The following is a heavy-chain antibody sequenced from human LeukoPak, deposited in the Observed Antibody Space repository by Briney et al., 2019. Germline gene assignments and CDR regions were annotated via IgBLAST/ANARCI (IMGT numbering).Heavy chain of an antibody. CDR3: ARDGYYDSSGFALFDY. CDR2: IYYSGST. V-gene: IGHV4-59*01. J-gene: IGHJ4*02. D-gene: IGHD3-22*01. Sequence: SSETLSLTCTVSGGSISSYYWSWIRQPPGKGLEWIGYIYYSGSTNYNPSLKSRVTISVDTSKNQFSLKLSSVTAADTAVYYCARDGYYDSSGFALFDYWGQGTLVTVSS. CDR1: GGSISSYY.